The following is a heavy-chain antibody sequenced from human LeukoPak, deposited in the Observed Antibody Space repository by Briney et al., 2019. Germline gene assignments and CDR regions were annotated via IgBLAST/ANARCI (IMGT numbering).Heavy chain of an antibody. D-gene: IGHD6-13*01. Sequence: SETLSLTCTVSGGSISSYYWSWIRQPPGKGLEWIGYIYYSGSTDYNPSLKSRVTISVDTSKNQFSLKLSSVTAADTAVHYCARELRGSSRYMDVWGKGTTVTVSS. CDR1: GGSISSYY. V-gene: IGHV4-59*01. CDR3: ARELRGSSRYMDV. CDR2: IYYSGST. J-gene: IGHJ6*03.